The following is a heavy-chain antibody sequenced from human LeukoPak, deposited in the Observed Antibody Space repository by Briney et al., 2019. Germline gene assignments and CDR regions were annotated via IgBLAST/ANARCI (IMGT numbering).Heavy chain of an antibody. CDR3: VKDMTYGDGKWEFDL. D-gene: IGHD2-21*02. Sequence: GGSLRLXCVGSGFFLTSYATSWVRLTPGKGLQWVAGMYADGSVTQYEDAVKDRFTISRDTSKNTLYLQMNSLRDDDTALYYCVKDMTYGDGKWEFDLWGQGTPVTVSS. V-gene: IGHV3-23*03. CDR1: GFFLTSYA. CDR2: MYADGSVT. J-gene: IGHJ5*02.